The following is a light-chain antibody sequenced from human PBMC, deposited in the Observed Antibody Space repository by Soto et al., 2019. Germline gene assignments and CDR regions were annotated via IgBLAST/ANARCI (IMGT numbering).Light chain of an antibody. CDR1: RSNIGAGYD. Sequence: QSVLTQPPSVSGAPGQRVTISCTGSRSNIGAGYDVHWYQQLPGTAPKSLIYGNNKRPSGVPDRFSGSKSGTSASLAITGLQAEDEADYYCQSYDSSHLVFGGGTKVTVL. CDR3: QSYDSSHLV. V-gene: IGLV1-40*01. J-gene: IGLJ2*01. CDR2: GNN.